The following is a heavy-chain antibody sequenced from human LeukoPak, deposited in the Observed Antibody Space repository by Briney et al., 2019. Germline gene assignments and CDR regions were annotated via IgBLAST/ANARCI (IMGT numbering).Heavy chain of an antibody. Sequence: PSETLSLTCTVSGGSISSYYWSWIRQPPGKGLEWIGYIYYSGSTNYNPSLKSRVTISVDTSKNQFSLKLSSVTAADTAVYYCARQLLLWFGELFYWFDPWGQGTLVTVSS. CDR2: IYYSGST. D-gene: IGHD3-10*01. J-gene: IGHJ5*02. V-gene: IGHV4-59*08. CDR3: ARQLLLWFGELFYWFDP. CDR1: GGSISSYY.